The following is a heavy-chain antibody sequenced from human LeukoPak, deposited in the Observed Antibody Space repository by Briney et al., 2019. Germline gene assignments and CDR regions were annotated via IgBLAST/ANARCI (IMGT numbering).Heavy chain of an antibody. V-gene: IGHV4-39*01. D-gene: IGHD3-10*01. Sequence: KGLECIGSIYDSGTTYYNPSLKSRVTISVDTSKNQFSLKLNSVTAADTAVYYCARHYGPWGQGTLVTVSS. J-gene: IGHJ5*02. CDR2: IYDSGTT. CDR3: ARHYGP.